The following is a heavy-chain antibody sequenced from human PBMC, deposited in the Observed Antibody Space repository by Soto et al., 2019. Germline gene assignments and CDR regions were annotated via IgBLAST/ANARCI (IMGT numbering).Heavy chain of an antibody. J-gene: IGHJ4*02. D-gene: IGHD6-13*01. CDR2: INTYNGNT. V-gene: IGHV1-18*01. CDR3: ARAPSWYNFDY. Sequence: GASVKVSCKASGYTFTNYGISWVRQAPGQGLEWMGWINTYNGNTNHAQKLQGRVTMTTDTSTSTAYMELRSLRSDDTAVYYCARAPSWYNFDYWGQGTLVTVSS. CDR1: GYTFTNYG.